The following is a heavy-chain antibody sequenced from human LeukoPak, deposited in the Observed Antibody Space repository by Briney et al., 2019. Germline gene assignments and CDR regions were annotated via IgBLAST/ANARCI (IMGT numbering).Heavy chain of an antibody. V-gene: IGHV3-30*19. D-gene: IGHD6-19*01. J-gene: IGHJ4*02. CDR3: ARGIAVAGPPFDY. CDR1: GFTFRDFG. Sequence: GGSLRLSCAASGFTFRDFGMHWVRQPPGKGLEWVAVIWYDGSNKYYADSVKGRFTISRDNSKNTLYLQMNSLRAEDTAVYYCARGIAVAGPPFDYWGQGTLVTVSS. CDR2: IWYDGSNK.